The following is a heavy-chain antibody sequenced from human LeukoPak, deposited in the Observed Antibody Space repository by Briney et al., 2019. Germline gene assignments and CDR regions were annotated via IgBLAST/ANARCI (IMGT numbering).Heavy chain of an antibody. CDR1: GFTFSGYS. Sequence: KPGGSLRLSCAASGFTFSGYSMNWVRQAPGKGLEWVSSISSSSSYIYYADSVKGRFTIPRDNAKNSLYLQMNSLRAEDTAVYYCARRNGDYPNNNWFDPWGQGTLVTVSS. CDR2: ISSSSSYI. D-gene: IGHD4-17*01. V-gene: IGHV3-21*01. CDR3: ARRNGDYPNNNWFDP. J-gene: IGHJ5*02.